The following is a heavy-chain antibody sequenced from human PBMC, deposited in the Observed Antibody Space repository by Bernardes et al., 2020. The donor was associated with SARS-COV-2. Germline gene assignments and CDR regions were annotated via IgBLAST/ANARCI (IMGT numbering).Heavy chain of an antibody. CDR2: IFSGGTT. J-gene: IGHJ5*02. CDR3: AREDYNDSSGYHSITS. Sequence: GGSLRLSCAASTITVSINSMSWVRQAPGKGLEWVSVIFSGGTTYYADSVKGRFTISTDDSKNTVYLQMNRLRVEDTAVYYCAREDYNDSSGYHSITSWGQGTLVTVSS. D-gene: IGHD3-22*01. V-gene: IGHV3-66*01. CDR1: TITVSINS.